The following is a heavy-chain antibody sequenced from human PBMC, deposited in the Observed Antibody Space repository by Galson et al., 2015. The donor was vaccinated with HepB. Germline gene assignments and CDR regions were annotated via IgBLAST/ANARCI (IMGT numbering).Heavy chain of an antibody. D-gene: IGHD6-13*01. V-gene: IGHV3-30*18. CDR1: GFTFSSYG. CDR3: AKDGKSSSWYWNAFDI. Sequence: SLRLSCAASGFTFSSYGMHWVRQAPGKGLEWVAVISYDGSNKYYADSVKGRFTISRDNSKNTLYLQMNSLRAEDTAVYYCAKDGKSSSWYWNAFDIWGQGTMVTVSS. CDR2: ISYDGSNK. J-gene: IGHJ3*02.